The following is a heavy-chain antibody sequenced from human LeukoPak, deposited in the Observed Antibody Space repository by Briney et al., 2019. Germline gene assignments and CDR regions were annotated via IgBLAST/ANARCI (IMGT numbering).Heavy chain of an antibody. CDR1: GFNFKNYG. J-gene: IGHJ3*02. CDR3: ARGRSLRDAFDI. Sequence: GGSLRLSCVASGFNFKNYGMSWVRQAPGKGLEWVSSISSSSSYIYYADSVKGRFTISRDNAKNSLYLQMNSLRAEDTAVYYCARGRSLRDAFDIWGQGTMVTVSS. CDR2: ISSSSSYI. V-gene: IGHV3-21*01. D-gene: IGHD1-26*01.